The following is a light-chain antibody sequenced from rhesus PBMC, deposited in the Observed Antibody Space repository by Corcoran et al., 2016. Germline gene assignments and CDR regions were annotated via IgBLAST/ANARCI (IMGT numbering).Light chain of an antibody. CDR2: KAS. CDR1: ENVNNY. Sequence: DIQMTQSPSSLSASVGDRVTITCRASENVNNYVHWYQQKPGKVPKLLIYKASTLQSGVPSRFSGSGSRTDYTFTISSLQPEDVATYYCQHGYGTPYSFGQGTKVEIK. CDR3: QHGYGTPYS. J-gene: IGKJ2*01. V-gene: IGKV1-74*01.